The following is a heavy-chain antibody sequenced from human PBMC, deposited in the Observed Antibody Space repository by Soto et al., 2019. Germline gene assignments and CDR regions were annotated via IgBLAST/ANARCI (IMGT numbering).Heavy chain of an antibody. CDR2: IYYSGST. CDR3: ARAEFELG. CDR1: GGSISTYY. D-gene: IGHD3-10*01. J-gene: IGHJ4*02. Sequence: SETLSLTCTVSGGSISTYYWSWIRQPPGKGLEWIGYIYYSGSTNYNPSLKSRVTISVDTSKNQFSLKLSSVTPADTAVYYCARAEFELGWGQVTLVTVSS. V-gene: IGHV4-59*01.